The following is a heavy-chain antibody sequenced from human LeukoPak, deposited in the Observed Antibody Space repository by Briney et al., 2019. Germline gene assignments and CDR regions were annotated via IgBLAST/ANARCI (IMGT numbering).Heavy chain of an antibody. V-gene: IGHV4-34*01. Sequence: PSETLSLTCAVYGGSFSGYYWSWIRQPPGKGLEWIGEINHSGSTNYNPSLKSRVTISVDTSKNQFSLKLSSVTAADTAVYYCARAARRTPASSGYYVSTGSVGQFDYWGQGTLVTVSS. CDR3: ARAARRTPASSGYYVSTGSVGQFDY. J-gene: IGHJ4*02. CDR2: INHSGST. D-gene: IGHD3-22*01. CDR1: GGSFSGYY.